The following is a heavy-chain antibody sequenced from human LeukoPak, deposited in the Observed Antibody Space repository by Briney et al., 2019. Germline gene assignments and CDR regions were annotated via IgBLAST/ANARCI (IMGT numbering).Heavy chain of an antibody. Sequence: PSETLSLTCTVSGGSISSYYWSWIRQPPGKGLEWIGYIYYSGSTNYNPSLKSRVTISVDTSKNQFSLKLSSVTAADTAVCYCARVGGSGYYFDYWGQGTLVTVSS. J-gene: IGHJ4*02. V-gene: IGHV4-59*01. CDR1: GGSISSYY. CDR3: ARVGGSGYYFDY. CDR2: IYYSGST. D-gene: IGHD3-10*01.